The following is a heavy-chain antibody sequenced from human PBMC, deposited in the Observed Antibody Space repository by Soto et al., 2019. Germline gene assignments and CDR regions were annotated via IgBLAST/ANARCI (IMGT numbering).Heavy chain of an antibody. J-gene: IGHJ6*02. CDR3: ARGNPFNYAGFDV. D-gene: IGHD3-16*01. CDR2: MNAKSGDT. V-gene: IGHV1-8*01. Sequence: QAHLEQSGAELKRPGASVKVSCKASGSTFSDFDINWLRQASGQGPEWMGWMNAKSGDTFFPQRFQGKFNMTWDTSLSTAYMEVGSLTSDDTAIYYCARGNPFNYAGFDVCGQGPTVAVAS. CDR1: GSTFSDFD.